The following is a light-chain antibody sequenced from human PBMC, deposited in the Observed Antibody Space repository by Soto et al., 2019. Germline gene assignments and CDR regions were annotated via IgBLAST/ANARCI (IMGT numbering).Light chain of an antibody. Sequence: DIVMTQSPDSLAVSLGERATINCKSSQSVLYSSNNKNYLAWYQQKPGQPPKLLIYWASTRESGVPDRFSGSGSSTDFTLTISSLQAAAVAVYYCQQYYSTPTFGQGTKVEIK. CDR1: QSVLYSSNNKNY. CDR3: QQYYSTPT. J-gene: IGKJ1*01. V-gene: IGKV4-1*01. CDR2: WAS.